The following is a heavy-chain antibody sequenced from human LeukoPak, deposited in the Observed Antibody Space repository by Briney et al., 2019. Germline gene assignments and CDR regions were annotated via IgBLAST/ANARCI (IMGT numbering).Heavy chain of an antibody. J-gene: IGHJ4*02. CDR3: ARISGYDWAPSDY. CDR1: GFTFSSYG. V-gene: IGHV3-33*01. CDR2: MWYDGTNK. Sequence: GGSLRLSCAASGFTFSSYGMHWVREAPGKGLEWGAVMWYDGTNKYYADSVKGRFTTSRDNSKNTLYLQMNSLRAEDTAVYYCARISGYDWAPSDYWGQGTLVTVSS. D-gene: IGHD5-12*01.